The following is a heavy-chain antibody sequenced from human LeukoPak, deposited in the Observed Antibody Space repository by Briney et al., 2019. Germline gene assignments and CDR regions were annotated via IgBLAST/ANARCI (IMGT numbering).Heavy chain of an antibody. J-gene: IGHJ4*02. V-gene: IGHV3-21*01. CDR2: ISSSSSYI. CDR1: GFTFSSYS. D-gene: IGHD3-10*01. Sequence: PGGSLRLSCAASGFTFSSYSMNWVRQAPGKGLEWVSSISSSSSYIYYADSVKGRFTISRDNAKNSLYLQMNSLRAEDTAVYYCARGLTYYYGSGSYLNRYYFDYWGQGTLVTVSS. CDR3: ARGLTYYYGSGSYLNRYYFDY.